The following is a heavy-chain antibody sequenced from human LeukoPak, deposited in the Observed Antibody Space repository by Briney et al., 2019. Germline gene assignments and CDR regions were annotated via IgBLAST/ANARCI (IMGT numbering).Heavy chain of an antibody. CDR3: ARVVGRSDYEGYFDY. V-gene: IGHV1-18*01. D-gene: IGHD5-12*01. Sequence: ASVKVSCKASGYTFTNYGISWVRQAPGQGLEWMGWISAYNGNTNYAQKLQGRVTMTTDTSTGTAYMELRSLRSDDTAVYYCARVVGRSDYEGYFDYWGQGTLVTVSS. CDR2: ISAYNGNT. J-gene: IGHJ4*02. CDR1: GYTFTNYG.